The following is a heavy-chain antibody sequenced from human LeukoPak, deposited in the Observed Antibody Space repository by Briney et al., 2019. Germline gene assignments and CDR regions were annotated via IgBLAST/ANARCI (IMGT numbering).Heavy chain of an antibody. V-gene: IGHV4-59*01. CDR3: ARDSRRELLHAFDI. CDR2: IDYSAST. D-gene: IGHD1-7*01. Sequence: SETLSLTCTVSGGSISTYYWSWIRQPPGKGLEWIAYIDYSASTNYNPSLKSRITISVDTSKNQFSLKLSSVTAADTAVYYCARDSRRELLHAFDIWGQGTMVTVSS. J-gene: IGHJ3*02. CDR1: GGSISTYY.